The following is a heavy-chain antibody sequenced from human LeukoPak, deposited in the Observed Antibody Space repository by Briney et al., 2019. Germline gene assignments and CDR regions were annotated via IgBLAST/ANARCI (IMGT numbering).Heavy chain of an antibody. CDR2: IKQDGSEK. CDR3: ARDPTPLVTTVLPDY. J-gene: IGHJ4*02. V-gene: IGHV3-7*01. CDR1: GFTFSSYW. D-gene: IGHD4-17*01. Sequence: GGSLRLSCAASGFTFSSYWMSWVRQAPGKGLEWVANIKQDGSEKYYVDSVKGRFTISRDNAKNSLYLQMNSLRAEDTAVYYCARDPTPLVTTVLPDYWGQGTLVTVSS.